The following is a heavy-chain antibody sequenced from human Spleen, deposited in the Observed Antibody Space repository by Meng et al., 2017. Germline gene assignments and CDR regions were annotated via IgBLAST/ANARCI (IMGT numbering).Heavy chain of an antibody. D-gene: IGHD4-11*01. V-gene: IGHV4-34*01. J-gene: IGHJ4*02. CDR3: ARGPTTMAHDFDY. CDR2: INHSGST. CDR1: GGSFSYYY. Sequence: QVQLPQWGAGRLKPSETLSLTCVVSGGSFSYYYWSWIRQPPGKGLEWIGEINHSGSTNYNPSLESRATISVDTSQNNLSLKLSSVTAADSAVYYCARGPTTMAHDFDYWGQGTLVTVSS.